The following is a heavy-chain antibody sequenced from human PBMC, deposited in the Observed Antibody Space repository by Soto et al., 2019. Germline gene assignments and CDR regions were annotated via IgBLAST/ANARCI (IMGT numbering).Heavy chain of an antibody. CDR3: ARALSYHDVLTGRGWVFYFDY. CDR1: GGSISSYY. D-gene: IGHD3-9*01. CDR2: IYYSGNT. Sequence: QVRLQESGPGLVKPSETLSLTCAVSGGSISSYYWSWIRQPPGRGLEWIGDIYYSGNTNYNPSLTSRVTISVDRFKSQFSLEVKSVTAADTAVYYCARALSYHDVLTGRGWVFYFDYWGQGTLVTVPS. J-gene: IGHJ4*02. V-gene: IGHV4-59*01.